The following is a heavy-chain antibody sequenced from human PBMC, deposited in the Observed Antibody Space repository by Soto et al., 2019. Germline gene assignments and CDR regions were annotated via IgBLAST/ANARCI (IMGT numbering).Heavy chain of an antibody. Sequence: QVQLVESGGGVVQPGRSLRVSCAASGFTFSDYGMHWVRQAPGKGLEWMAIVSYDGSNKYYADSVKGRIAVSRDNSNNTLYLQINGLRAEDTAVYYCAKVRERKWFGTGGFDHWGQGALVTVSS. CDR2: VSYDGSNK. J-gene: IGHJ4*02. CDR3: AKVRERKWFGTGGFDH. V-gene: IGHV3-30*18. D-gene: IGHD3-10*01. CDR1: GFTFSDYG.